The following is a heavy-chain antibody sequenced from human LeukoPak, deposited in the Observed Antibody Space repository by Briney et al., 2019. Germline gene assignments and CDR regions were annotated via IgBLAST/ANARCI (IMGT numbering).Heavy chain of an antibody. V-gene: IGHV5-51*01. Sequence: GESLKISCKGSGYSFTSYWIGWVRQMPGKGLEWMGIIYPGDSDTRYSPSFQGQVTISADKSISTAYLQWSSLKASDTAMYYCARRSSSTYYYDSSVDYFDYWGQGTLVTVSS. CDR1: GYSFTSYW. CDR3: ARRSSSTYYYDSSVDYFDY. J-gene: IGHJ4*02. CDR2: IYPGDSDT. D-gene: IGHD3-22*01.